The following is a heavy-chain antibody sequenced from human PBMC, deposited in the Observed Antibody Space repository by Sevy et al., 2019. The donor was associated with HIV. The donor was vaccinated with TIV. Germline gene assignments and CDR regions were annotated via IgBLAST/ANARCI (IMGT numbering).Heavy chain of an antibody. CDR1: GFTFSTFG. Sequence: GGSLRLSCTTSGFTFSTFGMHWVRQAPGKGLEWVAAIFYDGRITYYADSVKGRFTISRDNSKNTLYLQMNSLRAEDTAVYYCARESGSNWYFDLWGRCTLVTVSS. CDR2: IFYDGRIT. V-gene: IGHV3-33*01. D-gene: IGHD1-26*01. CDR3: ARESGSNWYFDL. J-gene: IGHJ2*01.